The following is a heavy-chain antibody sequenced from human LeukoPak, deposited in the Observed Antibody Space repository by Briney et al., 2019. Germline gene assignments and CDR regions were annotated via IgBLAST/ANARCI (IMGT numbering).Heavy chain of an antibody. CDR2: ISYDGSNK. Sequence: PGGSLRLSCAASGFTFSSYAMHWVRQAPGKGLEWVAVISYDGSNKYYADSVKGRFTISRDNSKNTLYLQMNSLRAEDTAVYYCARTYSIAVAGYFDYWGRGTLVTVSS. CDR1: GFTFSSYA. V-gene: IGHV3-30*04. CDR3: ARTYSIAVAGYFDY. J-gene: IGHJ4*02. D-gene: IGHD6-19*01.